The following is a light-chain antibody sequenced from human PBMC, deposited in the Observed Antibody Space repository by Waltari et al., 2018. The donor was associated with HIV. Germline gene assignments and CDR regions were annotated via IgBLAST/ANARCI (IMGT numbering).Light chain of an antibody. CDR2: GKN. Sequence: SSELTQDPAVSVALGQTVRITCQGDSLRSYYASWYQQKPGQAPVLVIYGKNNRPSGIPDLFSGSSSGNTASLIITGAQAEDDADYYCNSRDSSGNHYVFGTGTKVTVL. J-gene: IGLJ1*01. CDR3: NSRDSSGNHYV. CDR1: SLRSYY. V-gene: IGLV3-19*01.